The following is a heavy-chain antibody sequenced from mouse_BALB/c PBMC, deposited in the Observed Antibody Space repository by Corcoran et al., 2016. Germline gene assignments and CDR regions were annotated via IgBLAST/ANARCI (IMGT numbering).Heavy chain of an antibody. CDR3: ARNYYGRDYAMDY. CDR1: GYSITRGYY. CDR2: ISYDGSN. V-gene: IGHV3-6*02. D-gene: IGHD1-1*01. Sequence: DVLLQESGPGLVKPSQSLSLTCSVTGYSITRGYYWNWIRQFPGNKLEWMGYISYDGSNNYNPSLKNRIYITRDTSKNQFFLKFNSVTTEDTATYYCARNYYGRDYAMDYWGQGTSVTVSS. J-gene: IGHJ4*01.